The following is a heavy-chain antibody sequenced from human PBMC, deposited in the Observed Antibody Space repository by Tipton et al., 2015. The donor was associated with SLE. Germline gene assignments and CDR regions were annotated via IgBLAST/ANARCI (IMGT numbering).Heavy chain of an antibody. J-gene: IGHJ4*02. CDR2: IYYSGST. D-gene: IGHD1-1*01. CDR3: ARLVNWPYYFDY. CDR1: GGSISSSSYY. Sequence: TLSLTCTVSGGSISSSSYYWGWIRQPPGKGLEWIGSIYYSGSTYYNPSLKSRVTISVDTSKNQFSLKLSSVTAADTAVYYCARLVNWPYYFDYWGQGTLVTVSS. V-gene: IGHV4-39*07.